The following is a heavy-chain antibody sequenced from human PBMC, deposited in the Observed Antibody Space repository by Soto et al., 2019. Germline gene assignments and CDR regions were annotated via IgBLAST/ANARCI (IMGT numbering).Heavy chain of an antibody. D-gene: IGHD2-21*02. CDR2: IVVGSCNT. CDR1: GFTFTSSD. Sequence: AGVKVSCKASGFTFTSSDVQWVRQARGQRLEWIGWIVVGSCNTNYAQKFQERVTITRDMSTSTAYMELSSLRSEDTAVYYCAAICGGDCAGDYWGQGTLVTVSS. J-gene: IGHJ4*02. CDR3: AAICGGDCAGDY. V-gene: IGHV1-58*01.